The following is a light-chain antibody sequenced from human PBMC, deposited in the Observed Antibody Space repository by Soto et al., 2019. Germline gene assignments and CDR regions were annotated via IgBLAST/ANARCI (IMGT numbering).Light chain of an antibody. CDR1: QSISSW. Sequence: EIQMTKSPSSLSESLGDMVTITCRASQSISSWLAWYQQKPGKAPKLLIYDASSLESGVPSRVSGSGSGTEFTLTIDSLQPDDFTPYYCQVSTFHSWTFGQG. V-gene: IGKV1-5*01. J-gene: IGKJ1*01. CDR3: QVSTFHSWT. CDR2: DAS.